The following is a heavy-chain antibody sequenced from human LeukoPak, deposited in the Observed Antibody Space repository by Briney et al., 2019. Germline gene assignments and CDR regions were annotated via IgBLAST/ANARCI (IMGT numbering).Heavy chain of an antibody. Sequence: GASVKVSCKVSGGTFSSYAISWVRQAPGQGLEWMGGIIPIFGTANYAQKFQGRVTITADESTSTAYMELSSLRSEDTAVYYCARAGGHAYYYGMDVWGQGTTVTVSS. D-gene: IGHD3-10*01. J-gene: IGHJ6*02. V-gene: IGHV1-69*13. CDR1: GGTFSSYA. CDR3: ARAGGHAYYYGMDV. CDR2: IIPIFGTA.